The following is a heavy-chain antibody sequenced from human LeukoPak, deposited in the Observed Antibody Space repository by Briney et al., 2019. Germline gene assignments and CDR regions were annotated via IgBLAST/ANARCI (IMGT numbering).Heavy chain of an antibody. V-gene: IGHV1-18*01. J-gene: IGHJ4*02. Sequence: GASVKVSCKASGYTFTSYGISWVRQAPGQGLEWMGWITAYNGNTNYAQKLQGRVTMTTDTSTSTAYMELRSLRSDDTAVYYCARVERAYSSGWDFDYWGQGTLVTVSS. CDR3: ARVERAYSSGWDFDY. CDR2: ITAYNGNT. D-gene: IGHD6-19*01. CDR1: GYTFTSYG.